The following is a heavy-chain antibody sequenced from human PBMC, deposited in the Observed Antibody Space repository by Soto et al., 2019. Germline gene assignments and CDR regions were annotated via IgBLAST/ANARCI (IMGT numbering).Heavy chain of an antibody. CDR3: AKARYSTYFDY. CDR1: GVTFSSYA. J-gene: IGHJ4*02. CDR2: ISGSGGST. Sequence: AGSMSLSCAASGVTFSSYAISWVLQAPGKGLEWVAAISGSGGSTYYADSVKGRFTISRDNSKNTLYLQMNSLRAEDSAVYYCAKARYSTYFDYWGQGTLVTVSS. D-gene: IGHD2-15*01. V-gene: IGHV3-23*01.